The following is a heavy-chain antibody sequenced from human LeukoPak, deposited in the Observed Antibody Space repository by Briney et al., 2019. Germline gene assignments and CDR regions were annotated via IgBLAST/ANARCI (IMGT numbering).Heavy chain of an antibody. CDR2: IYYSGST. J-gene: IGHJ4*02. V-gene: IGHV4-30-2*01. D-gene: IGHD6-25*01. Sequence: SQTLSLTCTVSGGSISSGGYYWSWIRQPPGEGLEWIGYIYYSGSTYYNPSLKSRVTISVDTSKNQFSLKLSSVTAADMAVYYCASARLLMEYYFDYWGQGTLVTVSS. CDR1: GGSISSGGYY. CDR3: ASARLLMEYYFDY.